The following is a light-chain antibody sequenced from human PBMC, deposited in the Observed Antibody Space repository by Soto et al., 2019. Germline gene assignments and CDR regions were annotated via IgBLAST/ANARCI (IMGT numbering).Light chain of an antibody. Sequence: EVVMTQSPATLSVSPGERATLSCRASETVATNLAWYQQKPGQAPRLLISGASTRAAGISDRFRGSGSGTEFTLTISSLRSEDSAIYYCQQYFEWPPMTFGQGTKVE. CDR1: ETVATN. J-gene: IGKJ1*01. CDR3: QQYFEWPPMT. CDR2: GAS. V-gene: IGKV3-15*01.